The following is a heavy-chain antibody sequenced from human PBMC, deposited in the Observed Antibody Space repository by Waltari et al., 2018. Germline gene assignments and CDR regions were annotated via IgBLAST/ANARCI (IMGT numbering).Heavy chain of an antibody. V-gene: IGHV5-51*01. J-gene: IGHJ4*02. CDR3: ARLPGHGGYGSGSYPFDY. CDR2: IYPGDSDT. D-gene: IGHD3-10*01. Sequence: EVQLVQSGAEVKKPGESLKIPCKGSGYSFTSYWIGWVRQVPAHGLEGMGIIYPGDSDTRYSPSFQGQVTISADKSISTAYLQWSSLKASDTAMYYCARLPGHGGYGSGSYPFDYWGQGTLVTVSS. CDR1: GYSFTSYW.